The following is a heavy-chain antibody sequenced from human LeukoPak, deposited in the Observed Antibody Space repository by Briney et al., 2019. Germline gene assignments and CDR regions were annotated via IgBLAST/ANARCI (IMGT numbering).Heavy chain of an antibody. Sequence: GGSLRLSCAASGFTFSNYNINWVRKAPGKGLEWVSCISSRGSYIYYADSVKGRFTISRDNAKNSLYLQMNSLRAEDTAVYYCTKDGRVASAATRPTYYYGMDVWGQGTTVIVSS. D-gene: IGHD2-15*01. J-gene: IGHJ6*02. V-gene: IGHV3-21*01. CDR2: ISSRGSYI. CDR1: GFTFSNYN. CDR3: TKDGRVASAATRPTYYYGMDV.